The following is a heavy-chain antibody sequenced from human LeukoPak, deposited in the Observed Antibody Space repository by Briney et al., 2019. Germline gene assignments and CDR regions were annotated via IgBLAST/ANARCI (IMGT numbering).Heavy chain of an antibody. V-gene: IGHV4-59*01. Sequence: PSETLSLTCAVSGVSISRYSWSWIRRPPGKGLEWIGYIYNDGATNYNPSLKSRVTMSLDTSKNQFSLKLDSVAAADTSLYYRARAVSPPYYYMDVWGTGTTVTVSS. J-gene: IGHJ6*03. CDR3: ARAVSPPYYYMDV. CDR2: IYNDGAT. D-gene: IGHD3-16*01. CDR1: GVSISRYS.